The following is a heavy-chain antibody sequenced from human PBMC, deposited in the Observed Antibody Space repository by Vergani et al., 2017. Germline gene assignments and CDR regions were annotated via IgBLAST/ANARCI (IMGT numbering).Heavy chain of an antibody. CDR3: ARCGTVLVFYYYMDV. V-gene: IGHV3-21*01. J-gene: IGHJ6*03. Sequence: EVQLVESGGGLVKPGGSLRLSCAASGFTFSSYSMNWVRQAPGKGLEWVSSISSSSSYIYYADSVKGRFTISRDNAKNSLYLQMNSLRAEDTAVYYCARCGTVLVFYYYMDVWGRGTTVTVSS. D-gene: IGHD5-18*01. CDR2: ISSSSSYI. CDR1: GFTFSSYS.